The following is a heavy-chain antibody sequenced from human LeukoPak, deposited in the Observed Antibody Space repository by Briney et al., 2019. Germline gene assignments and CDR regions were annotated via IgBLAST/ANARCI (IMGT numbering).Heavy chain of an antibody. CDR1: GFTFGSYA. CDR2: ISGSGGST. Sequence: GGSLRLSCAASGFTFGSYAMSWVRQAPGKGLEWVSAISGSGGSTYYADSVKGRFTISRDNSKNTLYLQMNSLRAEDTAVYYCAKNPTTVTTRYLDYWGQGTLVTVSS. D-gene: IGHD4-17*01. V-gene: IGHV3-23*01. J-gene: IGHJ4*02. CDR3: AKNPTTVTTRYLDY.